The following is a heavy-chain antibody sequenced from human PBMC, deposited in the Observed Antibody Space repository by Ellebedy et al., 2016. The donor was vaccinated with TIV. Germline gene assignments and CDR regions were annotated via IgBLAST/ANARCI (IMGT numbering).Heavy chain of an antibody. J-gene: IGHJ3*02. D-gene: IGHD3-3*01. V-gene: IGHV3-64*04. Sequence: GESLKISXSASGFSFSRYAMHWVRQAPGKGLEYVSAISTNGASTYYADSVKGRFTISRDNSKNTLYLQMNSLRAEDTAVYYCAFGDPEPAAHDAFDIWGQGTMVTVSS. CDR3: AFGDPEPAAHDAFDI. CDR2: ISTNGAST. CDR1: GFSFSRYA.